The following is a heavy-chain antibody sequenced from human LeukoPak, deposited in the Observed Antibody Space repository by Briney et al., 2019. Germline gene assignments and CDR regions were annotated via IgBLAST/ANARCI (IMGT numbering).Heavy chain of an antibody. J-gene: IGHJ5*02. CDR2: INPNSGRT. CDR1: GHTSTGNY. D-gene: IGHD3-3*01. V-gene: IGHV1-2*02. Sequence: ASVKVSCQASGHTSTGNYMHWIRQAPGQGLEWMGWINPNSGRTDYAEKFQDRVSLTWDTSANTVYLELTGLTSDDTATYYCVTDHCNNNFCHYWFLPWGQGTLVTVSS. CDR3: VTDHCNNNFCHYWFLP.